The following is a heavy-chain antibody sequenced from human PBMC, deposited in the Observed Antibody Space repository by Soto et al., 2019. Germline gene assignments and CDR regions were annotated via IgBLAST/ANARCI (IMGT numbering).Heavy chain of an antibody. CDR3: ELKFSGAYALDY. CDR2: IYWDDTK. Sequence: QITLKESGPTLVKPTQTLTLTCTFSGFSLSASGVGVGWFRQPPGKALEWLAVIYWDDTKTYSPSLESRLTVTKATSQNLVVLTMTSMDPLDTATYCCELKFSGAYALDYWGQGVLVTVSS. J-gene: IGHJ4*02. CDR1: GFSLSASGVG. D-gene: IGHD1-26*01. V-gene: IGHV2-5*02.